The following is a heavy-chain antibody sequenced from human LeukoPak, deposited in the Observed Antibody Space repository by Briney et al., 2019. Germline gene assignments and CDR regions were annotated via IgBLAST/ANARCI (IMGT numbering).Heavy chain of an antibody. V-gene: IGHV6-1*01. Sequence: SQTLSLTCAISGDSVSSNSAAWNWIRQSPSRGLEWLGRTYYRSKWYNDYAVSVRSRITINPDTSKNQFSLQLNSVTPEDTAVYYCARDPGCSSGWFPNDAFDIWGQGTMVTVSS. CDR2: TYYRSKWYN. J-gene: IGHJ3*02. CDR3: ARDPGCSSGWFPNDAFDI. D-gene: IGHD6-19*01. CDR1: GDSVSSNSAA.